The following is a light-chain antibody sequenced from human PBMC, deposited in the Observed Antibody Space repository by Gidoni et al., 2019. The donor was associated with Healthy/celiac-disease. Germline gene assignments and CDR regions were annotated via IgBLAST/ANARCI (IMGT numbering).Light chain of an antibody. CDR2: GAS. V-gene: IGKV3-15*01. CDR1: QSVSSN. J-gene: IGKJ3*01. Sequence: EIVMTQSPATLSVSPGERATLSCRASQSVSSNLAWYQQKPGQAPRLLIYGASTRAPGIPARFSGSGSGTEFTLTISSLQSEDCAVYYCQQYNNWPPLFTFXPXTKVDIK. CDR3: QQYNNWPPLFT.